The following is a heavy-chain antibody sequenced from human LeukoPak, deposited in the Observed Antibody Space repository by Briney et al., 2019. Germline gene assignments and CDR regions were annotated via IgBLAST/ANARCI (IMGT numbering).Heavy chain of an antibody. V-gene: IGHV3-23*01. CDR1: GFIFSTYA. J-gene: IGHJ5*02. CDR3: AKGPNWFDP. Sequence: GGSPRLSCAASGFIFSTYAMSWVRQAPGRGLEWVSLINGSGGTTYYADSVKGRFTISRDNSKNMLYLQMNGLRVEDTAVYYCAKGPNWFDPWGQGILVTVSS. CDR2: INGSGGTT.